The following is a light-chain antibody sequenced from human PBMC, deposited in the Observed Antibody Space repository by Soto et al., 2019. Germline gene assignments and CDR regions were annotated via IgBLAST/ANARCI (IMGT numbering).Light chain of an antibody. V-gene: IGLV2-18*02. J-gene: IGLJ2*01. CDR3: SSYTTSSTPV. Sequence: QSALTQPPSVSGSPGQSVTISCTGTSSDVGSYNRVSWYQQPPGTAPKLIIYEVSNRPSGVPDRFSGSKSGNTASLTISGLQAEDDADYYCSSYTTSSTPVFGGGTKLTVL. CDR2: EVS. CDR1: SSDVGSYNR.